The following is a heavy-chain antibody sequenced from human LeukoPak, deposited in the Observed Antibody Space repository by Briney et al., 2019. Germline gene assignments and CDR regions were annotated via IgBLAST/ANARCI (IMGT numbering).Heavy chain of an antibody. CDR1: GGSISSYY. Sequence: PSETLSLTCTVSGGSISSYYWSWIRQPPGKGLEWIGYIYYSGSTNYNPSLKSRVTISVDTSKNQFSLKLRSVTAADTAVYYCAGKYYYDSSAYFYVDWWGQGTLVTVSS. J-gene: IGHJ4*02. D-gene: IGHD3-22*01. CDR2: IYYSGST. CDR3: AGKYYYDSSAYFYVDW. V-gene: IGHV4-59*08.